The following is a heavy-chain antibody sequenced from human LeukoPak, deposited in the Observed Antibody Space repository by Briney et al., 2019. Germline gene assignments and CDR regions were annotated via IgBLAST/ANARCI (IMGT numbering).Heavy chain of an antibody. Sequence: GGSLRLSCAASGFTFSSYPMHWVRQAPGKGLEWVGVISYDGSNKYYADSVKGRFTISRDNSKNTRYLQVNSLRAEDTAVYYCARDGGGYYASGTHYYFDCWGQGTLVTVSS. J-gene: IGHJ4*02. CDR2: ISYDGSNK. D-gene: IGHD3-10*01. V-gene: IGHV3-30-3*01. CDR1: GFTFSSYP. CDR3: ARDGGGYYASGTHYYFDC.